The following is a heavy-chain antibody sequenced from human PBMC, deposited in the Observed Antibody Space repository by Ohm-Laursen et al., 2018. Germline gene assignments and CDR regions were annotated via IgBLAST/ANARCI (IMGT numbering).Heavy chain of an antibody. CDR3: AHDERAGVTSSS. J-gene: IGHJ4*02. Sequence: SLRLSCAACGFTHPSFWMNWVRQTPGKGLEWVANMNHDGSLINYVDSVKGRFTISRDNAKNAVYLQMDSLRLEDTAVYYCAHDERAGVTSSSWGQGTLVTVSS. D-gene: IGHD2-21*02. CDR1: GFTHPSFW. CDR2: MNHDGSLI. V-gene: IGHV3-7*01.